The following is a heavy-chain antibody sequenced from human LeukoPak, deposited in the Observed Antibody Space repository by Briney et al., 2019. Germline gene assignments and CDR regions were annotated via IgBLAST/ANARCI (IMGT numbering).Heavy chain of an antibody. CDR1: GFTFSDFS. V-gene: IGHV3-48*01. Sequence: GGSLRLSCSASGFTFSDFSMNWVRQAPGKGLEWVSYISSSSSTIYYADSVKGRFTISRDNAKNSLYLQMNSLRAEDTAVYYCARGKPYYDFWSGYHYYFDYWGQGTLVTVSS. CDR2: ISSSSSTI. J-gene: IGHJ4*02. D-gene: IGHD3-3*01. CDR3: ARGKPYYDFWSGYHYYFDY.